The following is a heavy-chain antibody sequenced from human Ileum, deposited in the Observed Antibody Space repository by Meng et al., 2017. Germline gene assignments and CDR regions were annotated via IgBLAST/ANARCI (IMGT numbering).Heavy chain of an antibody. D-gene: IGHD6-19*01. V-gene: IGHV1-46*01. CDR2: INPSGGST. CDR3: ARVGAVASFDY. CDR1: GYTLCSYY. Sequence: QVQLVQSGAEVKKTCASVTGSCKASGYTLCSYYMPWVRQAPGQGLEWMGIINPSGGSTSYAQKFQGRVTMTRDTSTSTVYMELSSLRSEDTAVYYCARVGAVASFDYWGQGTLVTVSS. J-gene: IGHJ4*02.